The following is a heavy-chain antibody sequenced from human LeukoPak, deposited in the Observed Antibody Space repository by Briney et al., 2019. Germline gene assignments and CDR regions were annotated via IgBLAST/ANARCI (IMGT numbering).Heavy chain of an antibody. CDR2: IIPILGIA. Sequence: GASVKVSCKASGGTFSSYAISWVRQAPGQGLEWMERIIPILGIANYAQKFQGRVTITADKSTSTAYMELSSLRSEDTAVYYCARDLRAVAGTTDYWGQGTLVTVSS. J-gene: IGHJ4*02. CDR1: GGTFSSYA. CDR3: ARDLRAVAGTTDY. V-gene: IGHV1-69*04. D-gene: IGHD6-19*01.